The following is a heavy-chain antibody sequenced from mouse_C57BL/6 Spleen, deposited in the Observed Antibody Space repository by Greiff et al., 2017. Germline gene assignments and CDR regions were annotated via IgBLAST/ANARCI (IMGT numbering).Heavy chain of an antibody. Sequence: QVQLQQSGPGLVQPSQSLSITCTVSGFSLTSYGVHWVRQSPGKGLEWLGVIWSGGSTDYNAAFVSRLSIRKDNSKSQVFFKMNSLQADDAAIYYCASCYGSSPYAMDYWGQGTSVTVSS. J-gene: IGHJ4*01. D-gene: IGHD1-1*01. CDR3: ASCYGSSPYAMDY. CDR2: IWSGGST. V-gene: IGHV2-2*01. CDR1: GFSLTSYG.